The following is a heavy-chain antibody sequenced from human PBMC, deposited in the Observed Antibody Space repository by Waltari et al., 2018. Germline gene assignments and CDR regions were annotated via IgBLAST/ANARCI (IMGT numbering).Heavy chain of an antibody. CDR3: ARGGKVVVGRGYDY. CDR1: GYTFTSSV. D-gene: IGHD3-22*01. Sequence: QVHLVQSGAEVKKPAASVQVPCKASGYTFTSSVIMWARQAPGQRLEWMGWISAYNGNTNYAQKLQGRVTMTTDTSTSTAYMELRSLRSDDTAVYYCARGGKVVVGRGYDYWGQGTLVTVSS. CDR2: ISAYNGNT. V-gene: IGHV1-18*01. J-gene: IGHJ4*02.